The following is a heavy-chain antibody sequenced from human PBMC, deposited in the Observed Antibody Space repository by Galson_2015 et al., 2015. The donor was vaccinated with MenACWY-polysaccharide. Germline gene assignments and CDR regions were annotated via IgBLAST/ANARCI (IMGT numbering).Heavy chain of an antibody. J-gene: IGHJ4*02. V-gene: IGHV1-3*04. CDR2: IHIGNGDT. CDR3: ARGPYTSAWYRGHFDS. Sequence: SVKVSCKASGYTFTSFAMHWLRQAPGQRPEWMGWIHIGNGDTKFSQKFQGRVIIARDTSATTVYMELTSLTSEDTATYYCARGPYTSAWYRGHFDSWGQGTLVTVSP. D-gene: IGHD6-19*01. CDR1: GYTFTSFA.